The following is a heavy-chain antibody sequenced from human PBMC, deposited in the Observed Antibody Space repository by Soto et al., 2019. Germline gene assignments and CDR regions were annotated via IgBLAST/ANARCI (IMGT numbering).Heavy chain of an antibody. CDR1: GFSFTNYS. J-gene: IGHJ6*02. Sequence: EVQLVESGGGLVQPGGSLRLSCAASGFSFTNYSMNWVRQTAGKGLEWGSYISSSGRMIHYADSVKGRFTISRDNAKNSLYLQMNTLRAEDTAVYYCARDDPSIELVGSDYVYYGLDVWGQGTAVTVSS. D-gene: IGHD4-17*01. CDR3: ARDDPSIELVGSDYVYYGLDV. V-gene: IGHV3-48*01. CDR2: ISSSGRMI.